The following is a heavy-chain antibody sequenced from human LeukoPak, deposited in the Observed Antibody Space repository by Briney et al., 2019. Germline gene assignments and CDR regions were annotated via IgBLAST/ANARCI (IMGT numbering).Heavy chain of an antibody. CDR2: IYSSGST. J-gene: IGHJ4*02. Sequence: SETLSLTCTVSGGSIDSFYWTWIRQPAGKGLEWIGRIYSSGSTNFNPSLKSRVTMSVDTSKNQFSLRLSSVTAADTTAYFCARENWRSKSIDFDSWGQGTLVTVSS. CDR3: ARENWRSKSIDFDS. D-gene: IGHD6-6*01. CDR1: GGSIDSFY. V-gene: IGHV4-4*07.